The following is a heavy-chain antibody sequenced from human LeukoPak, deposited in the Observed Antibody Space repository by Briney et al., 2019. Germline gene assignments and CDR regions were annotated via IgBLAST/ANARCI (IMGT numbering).Heavy chain of an antibody. J-gene: IGHJ4*02. CDR3: ARDQSGFDH. Sequence: GGSLRLSCAASGFTFSGYWMSWVRQAPGKGLEWVANINQDGSENYYVDSVKGRFTISRDNAKNSLYLQMDSLRVEDTAVYYCARDQSGFDHWGQGPLVTVSS. D-gene: IGHD6-25*01. CDR1: GFTFSGYW. V-gene: IGHV3-7*01. CDR2: INQDGSEN.